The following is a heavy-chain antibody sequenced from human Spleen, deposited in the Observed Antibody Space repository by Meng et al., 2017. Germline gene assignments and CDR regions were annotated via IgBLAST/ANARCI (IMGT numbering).Heavy chain of an antibody. J-gene: IGHJ4*02. CDR1: GFSFSSYP. V-gene: IGHV3-64*02. D-gene: IGHD2-21*01. CDR3: ARETQGDYDY. CDR2: ISGDGRDT. Sequence: GGSLRLSCAASGFSFSSYPTHWVRQAPGKGLESVSAISGDGRDTYYADSVKGRFTISRDNSKNTLYLQMGGLRAEDTAVYYCARETQGDYDYWGRGTLVTVSS.